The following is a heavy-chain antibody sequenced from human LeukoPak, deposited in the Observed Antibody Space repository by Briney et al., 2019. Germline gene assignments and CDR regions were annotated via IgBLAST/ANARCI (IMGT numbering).Heavy chain of an antibody. CDR2: IKEDGSQK. J-gene: IGHJ4*02. CDR3: TRDQT. CDR1: LGSHW. Sequence: PGGSLRLSCVGALGSHWMGWVRQAPGKGLEWVANIKEDGSQKYYMDSVKGRFTNSRDNAKSSLFLQMNNLRVEDTAVYYCTRDQTWGQGTLVTVSS. V-gene: IGHV3-7*01.